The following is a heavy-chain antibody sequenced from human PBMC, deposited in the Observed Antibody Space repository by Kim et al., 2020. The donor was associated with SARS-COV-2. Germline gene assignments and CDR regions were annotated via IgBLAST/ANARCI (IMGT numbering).Heavy chain of an antibody. CDR2: IYYDGNT. CDR3: ARDHLDGYNI. Sequence: GGSLRLSCATSGFSVNRFYMTWVRQAPGKGLEWVSVIYYDGNTDYADSVKGRFTISRDGSKNTMYLQMNSLRVEDTAVYYCARDHLDGYNIWGQGTLVTV. CDR1: GFSVNRFY. D-gene: IGHD5-12*01. V-gene: IGHV3-53*01. J-gene: IGHJ4*02.